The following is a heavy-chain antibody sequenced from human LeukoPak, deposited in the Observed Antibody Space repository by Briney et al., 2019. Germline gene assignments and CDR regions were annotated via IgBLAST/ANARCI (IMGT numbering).Heavy chain of an antibody. CDR3: AVSIQAPPIPALDY. CDR2: IDPNTLVT. CDR1: GFTFTDYS. V-gene: IGHV1-2*06. J-gene: IGHJ4*02. D-gene: IGHD5-24*01. Sequence: GGSLRLSCAASGFTFTDYSIHWMRQAPGQGLEWVGRIDPNTLVTEFAQKFQGRVTMTRDTSISTAYMELSRLTVDDTAVYFCAVSIQAPPIPALDYWGQGTLVTVSS.